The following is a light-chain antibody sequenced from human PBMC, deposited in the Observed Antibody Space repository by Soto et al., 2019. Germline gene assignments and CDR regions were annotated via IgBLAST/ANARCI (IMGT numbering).Light chain of an antibody. CDR2: VAS. CDR3: QQANSYPVT. V-gene: IGKV1-12*01. J-gene: IGKJ4*01. CDR1: QSVSTR. Sequence: DIQMTQSPSSLSASVGDRVTIICRASQSVSTRLAWYQQKPGKAPKVLIYVASSLRSGVPSRFSGSGSGTDFTLTISSLQPEDFATYYCQQANSYPVTFGGGTKVDIK.